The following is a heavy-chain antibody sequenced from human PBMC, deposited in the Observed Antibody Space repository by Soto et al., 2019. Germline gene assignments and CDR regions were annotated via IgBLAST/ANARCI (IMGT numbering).Heavy chain of an antibody. Sequence: ASVKVSCKASGYTFTSYYMHWVRQAPGQGLEWMGIINPSGGSTSYAQKFQGRVTMTRDTSTSTVYMELSSLRSEDTAVYYCARDQWLQYGGDYYYGMDVCGQGTTVTVSS. D-gene: IGHD4-17*01. V-gene: IGHV1-46*01. J-gene: IGHJ6*02. CDR1: GYTFTSYY. CDR3: ARDQWLQYGGDYYYGMDV. CDR2: INPSGGST.